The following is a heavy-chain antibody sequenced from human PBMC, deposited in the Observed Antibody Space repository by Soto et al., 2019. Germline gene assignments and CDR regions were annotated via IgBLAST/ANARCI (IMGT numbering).Heavy chain of an antibody. D-gene: IGHD3-16*01. CDR3: ARDPWSGGATLDY. V-gene: IGHV3-30-3*01. CDR2: ISYDGSNK. CDR1: GFTFSSYA. Sequence: QVQLVESGGGVVQPGRSLRLSCAASGFTFSSYAMHWVRQAPGKGLEWVAVISYDGSNKYYADSVKGRFTISRDNSKNTLYLQMNSLRAEDTAVYYCARDPWSGGATLDYWGQGTLVTVSS. J-gene: IGHJ4*02.